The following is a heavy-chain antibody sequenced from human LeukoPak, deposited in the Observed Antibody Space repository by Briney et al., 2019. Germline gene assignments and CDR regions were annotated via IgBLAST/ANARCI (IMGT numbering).Heavy chain of an antibody. CDR1: GFTFSSYW. V-gene: IGHV3-7*01. D-gene: IGHD6-19*01. CDR2: IKQDGSEK. CDR3: ARTVYSSGWDFDY. J-gene: IGHJ4*02. Sequence: GGSLRLSCAASGFTFSSYWMSWVRQAPGKGLEWVANIKQDGSEKYYVDSVKGRFTISRDTAKNSLYLQMNSLRAEDTAVYYCARTVYSSGWDFDYWGQGTLVTVSS.